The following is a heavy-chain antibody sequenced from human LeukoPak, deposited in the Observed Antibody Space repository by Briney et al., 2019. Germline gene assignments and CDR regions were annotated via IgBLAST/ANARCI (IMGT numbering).Heavy chain of an antibody. CDR1: GFTFSSYA. J-gene: IGHJ4*02. CDR3: AKLPRAFVTTLFYFDY. V-gene: IGHV3-23*01. Sequence: GGSLRLSCAASGFTFSSYAMSWVRQAPGKGLEWVSAISGSGGSTYYADSVKGRFTISRDNSKNTLYLQMNSLRAEDTAVYYCAKLPRAFVTTLFYFDYWGQGTLVTVSS. D-gene: IGHD4-17*01. CDR2: ISGSGGST.